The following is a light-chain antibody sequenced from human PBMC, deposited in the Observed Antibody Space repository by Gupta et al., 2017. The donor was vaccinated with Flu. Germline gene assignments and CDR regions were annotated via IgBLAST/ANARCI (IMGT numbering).Light chain of an antibody. CDR2: ANN. Sequence: QSTLTQPPAASGVPGQTVTISCSGGWSNIGSNTVNWYQQLPGAAPKLVIYANNQRPSGGPDRFSGSKSGTSASLAIDRLQSEDEADYYCASWDHSLNGLWVFGGGTKLTVL. CDR1: WSNIGSNT. J-gene: IGLJ3*02. CDR3: ASWDHSLNGLWV. V-gene: IGLV1-44*01.